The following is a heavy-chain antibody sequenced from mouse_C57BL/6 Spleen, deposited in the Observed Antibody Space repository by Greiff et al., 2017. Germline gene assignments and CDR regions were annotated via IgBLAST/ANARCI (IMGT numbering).Heavy chain of an antibody. D-gene: IGHD2-3*01. V-gene: IGHV5-16*01. J-gene: IGHJ1*03. CDR1: GFTFSDYY. CDR3: ARDGYYGGYFDV. Sequence: DVKLVESEGGLVQPGSSMKLSCTASGFTFSDYYMAWVRQVPEKGLEWVANINYDGSSTYYLDSLKSRFIISRDNAKNILYLQMSSLKSEDTATYYCARDGYYGGYFDVWGTGTTVTVSS. CDR2: INYDGSST.